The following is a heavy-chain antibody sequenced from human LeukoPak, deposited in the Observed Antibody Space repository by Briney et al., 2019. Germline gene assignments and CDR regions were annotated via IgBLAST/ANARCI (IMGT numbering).Heavy chain of an antibody. Sequence: SETLSLTCAVYGGSFSGYYWSWIRQPPGEGLEWIGEINHSGSTNYNPSLKSRVTISVDTSKNQFSLKLTSVTAADTAVYYCARQSGGLASLWGQGTLVTVSS. CDR2: INHSGST. J-gene: IGHJ4*02. V-gene: IGHV4-34*01. CDR1: GGSFSGYY. CDR3: ARQSGGLASL. D-gene: IGHD2-15*01.